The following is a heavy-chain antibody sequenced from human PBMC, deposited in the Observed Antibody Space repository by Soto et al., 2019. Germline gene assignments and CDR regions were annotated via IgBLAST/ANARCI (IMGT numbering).Heavy chain of an antibody. Sequence: GGSLRLSCAASGFTFSSYWMSWVRQAPGKGLEWVANIKQDGSEKYYVDSVKGRFTISRDNAKNSLYLQMNSLRAEDTAVYYCARYLRLRFLVYGMDVWGQGTTVTV. CDR3: ARYLRLRFLVYGMDV. D-gene: IGHD3-3*01. J-gene: IGHJ6*02. CDR2: IKQDGSEK. V-gene: IGHV3-7*01. CDR1: GFTFSSYW.